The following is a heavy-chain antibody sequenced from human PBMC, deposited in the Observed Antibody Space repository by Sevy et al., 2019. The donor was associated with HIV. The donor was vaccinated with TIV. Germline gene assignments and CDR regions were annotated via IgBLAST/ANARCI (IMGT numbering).Heavy chain of an antibody. CDR3: TRDLATADTPEYYFDY. CDR1: GFTFGDYA. CDR2: VRRNSHEPDGGTT. V-gene: IGHV3-49*03. J-gene: IGHJ4*02. Sequence: GGSLRLSCTSSGFTFGDYAMSWFRLAPGKGLEWVAFVRRNSHEPDGGTTVYAASVKGRFTISRDDSKSIAYLQMNSLKTEDTAVYYCTRDLATADTPEYYFDYWGQGILVTVSS. D-gene: IGHD5-12*01.